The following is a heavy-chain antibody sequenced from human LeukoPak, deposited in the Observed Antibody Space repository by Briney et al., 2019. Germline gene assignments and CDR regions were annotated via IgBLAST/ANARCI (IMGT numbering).Heavy chain of an antibody. V-gene: IGHV3-53*01. D-gene: IGHD6-19*01. CDR2: IYSGGTT. Sequence: GGSLRLSCAASGFSVSSKYMSWVRQPAGKGLEWVSVIYSGGTTFYADSVKGRFTISRDNSKNTLYLQMNSLRPDDTAVYYCTKLKGWYGDGYFDYWGQGILVTVSS. CDR1: GFSVSSKY. CDR3: TKLKGWYGDGYFDY. J-gene: IGHJ4*02.